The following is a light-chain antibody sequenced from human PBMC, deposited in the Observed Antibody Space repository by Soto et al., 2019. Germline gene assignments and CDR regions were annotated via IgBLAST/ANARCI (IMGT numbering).Light chain of an antibody. Sequence: DIQMTQSPSTLSASGGDRVSITCRASQTINNLMAWYQQKPGQAPKLLIYKASNLETGVPSRFSGSGSGTEFTLTISSLQPDDFATYYCQQYSSYPSLNFCGRTQVDI. CDR2: KAS. J-gene: IGKJ4*01. CDR1: QTINNL. CDR3: QQYSSYPSLN. V-gene: IGKV1-5*03.